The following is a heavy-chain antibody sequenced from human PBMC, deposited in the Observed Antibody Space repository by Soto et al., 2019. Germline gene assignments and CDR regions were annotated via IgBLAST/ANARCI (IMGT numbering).Heavy chain of an antibody. CDR2: IIPIFGTA. CDR1: GGTFSSYA. J-gene: IGHJ6*02. Sequence: QVQLVQSGAEVKKPGSSVKVSCKASGGTFSSYAISWVRQAPGQGLEWMGGIIPIFGTANYAQKLQGRVTITADESTSTAYMELSSLRSEDTAVYYCARDCSSTSCYTRRKNYYYYGMDVWGQGTTVTVSS. CDR3: ARDCSSTSCYTRRKNYYYYGMDV. V-gene: IGHV1-69*01. D-gene: IGHD2-2*02.